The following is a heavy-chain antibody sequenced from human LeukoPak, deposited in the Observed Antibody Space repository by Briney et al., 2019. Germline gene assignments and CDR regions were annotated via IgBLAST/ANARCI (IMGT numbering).Heavy chain of an antibody. J-gene: IGHJ4*02. D-gene: IGHD5-12*01. CDR3: ARVGGRGYSGYDYYFDY. Sequence: SETLSLTCTVSGGSISSSSYYWGWIRQPPGKGLEWIGRIYYSGSTYYIPSLKSRVTISVDTSKNQFSLKLSSVTAADTAVYYCARVGGRGYSGYDYYFDYWGQGTLVTVSS. CDR1: GGSISSSSYY. CDR2: IYYSGST. V-gene: IGHV4-39*07.